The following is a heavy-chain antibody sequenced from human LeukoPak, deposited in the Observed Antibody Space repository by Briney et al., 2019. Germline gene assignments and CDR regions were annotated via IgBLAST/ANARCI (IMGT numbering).Heavy chain of an antibody. V-gene: IGHV3-48*03. CDR2: ISSSGSTI. Sequence: GGSLRLSRAASGFTFSSYEMNWVRQAPGKGLEWVSYISSSGSTIYYADSVKGRFTISRDNAKNSLYLQMNNLRAEDTAVYYCAGYSSGSGYWGQGTLVTVSS. J-gene: IGHJ4*02. D-gene: IGHD6-19*01. CDR3: AGYSSGSGY. CDR1: GFTFSSYE.